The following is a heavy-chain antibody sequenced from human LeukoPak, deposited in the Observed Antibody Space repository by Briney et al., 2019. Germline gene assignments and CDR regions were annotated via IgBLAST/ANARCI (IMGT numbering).Heavy chain of an antibody. CDR2: ISGSGGST. D-gene: IGHD2-2*01. V-gene: IGHV3-23*01. J-gene: IGHJ6*03. CDR1: GFTFSSYA. Sequence: GGSLRLSCAASGFTFSSYAMSWVRQAPGKGLEWVSAISGSGGSTYYADSVKGRFTISRDNSKNTLYLQMNSLRAEDTAVYYCAKGTYRSSTSCYHATGGYYYMDVWGKGTTVTVSS. CDR3: AKGTYRSSTSCYHATGGYYYMDV.